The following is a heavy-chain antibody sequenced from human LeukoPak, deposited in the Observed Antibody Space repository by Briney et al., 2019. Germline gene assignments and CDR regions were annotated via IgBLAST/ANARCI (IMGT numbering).Heavy chain of an antibody. CDR1: GGSISSGGYS. J-gene: IGHJ3*02. CDR2: IYHSGST. V-gene: IGHV4-30-2*02. Sequence: SQTLSLTCAVSGGSISSGGYSWSWIRQPPGKGLEWIGYIYHSGSTYYNPSLKSRVTISVDTSKNQFSLKLSSVTAADTAVYYCASPDIVGASDDAFDIWGQGTMVTVSS. D-gene: IGHD1-26*01. CDR3: ASPDIVGASDDAFDI.